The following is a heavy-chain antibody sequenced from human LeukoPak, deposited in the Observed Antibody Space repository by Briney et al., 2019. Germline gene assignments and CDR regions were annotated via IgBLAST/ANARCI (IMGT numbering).Heavy chain of an antibody. V-gene: IGHV3-30-3*01. J-gene: IGHJ4*02. CDR1: GFTFSSYA. CDR2: ISYDGSNK. CDR3: ARDPSGLEPLDY. D-gene: IGHD1-14*01. Sequence: GGSLRLSCAASGFTFSSYAMSWVRQAPGKGLEWVAVISYDGSNKYYADSVKGRFTISRDNSKNTLYLQMNSLGAEDTAVYYCARDPSGLEPLDYWGQGTLVTVSS.